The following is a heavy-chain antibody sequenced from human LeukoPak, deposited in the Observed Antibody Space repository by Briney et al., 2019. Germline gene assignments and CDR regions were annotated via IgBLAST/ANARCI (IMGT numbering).Heavy chain of an antibody. J-gene: IGHJ4*02. CDR3: ASENGGYGSSAFHY. V-gene: IGHV1-2*02. D-gene: IGHD3-10*01. CDR1: GYTFTESA. Sequence: GASVKVSCKASGYTFTESAIHWVRQAPGQGFEWMGWISPYSGGTNYAQKFHGRVTMTRDTSITTAYMELKTLRSDDTAVYYCASENGGYGSSAFHYWGQGTLVTVSS. CDR2: ISPYSGGT.